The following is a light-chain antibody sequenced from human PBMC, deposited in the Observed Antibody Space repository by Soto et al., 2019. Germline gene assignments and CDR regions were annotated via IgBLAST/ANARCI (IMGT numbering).Light chain of an antibody. CDR1: SSDVGDNNY. V-gene: IGLV2-14*01. CDR2: DVT. J-gene: IGLJ1*01. Sequence: QSALTQPASVSGSPGQSITISCTGTSSDVGDNNYVSWYQQHPGKAPKLMIYDVTHRPSGISNRFSGSKSGNTASLTISGLQAEDEADYYCFSYTSSSTLYVFGSGSKLTVL. CDR3: FSYTSSSTLYV.